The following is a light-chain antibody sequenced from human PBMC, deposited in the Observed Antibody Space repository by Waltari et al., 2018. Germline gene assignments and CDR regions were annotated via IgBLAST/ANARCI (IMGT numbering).Light chain of an antibody. V-gene: IGKV4-1*01. Sequence: DIVMTQSPDSLALSLGDRATINCKSSQSLLYSSNNKNYLAWYQQKSGQPPKWLISWASTRESGVPDVFSGSESGTDFTLTISSLQAEDVAAYYGQQYYSSPATFGQGTKLEIK. CDR3: QQYYSSPAT. J-gene: IGKJ2*01. CDR1: QSLLYSSNNKNY. CDR2: WAS.